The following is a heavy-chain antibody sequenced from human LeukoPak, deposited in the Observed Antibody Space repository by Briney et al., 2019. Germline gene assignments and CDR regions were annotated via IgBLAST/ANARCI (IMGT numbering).Heavy chain of an antibody. J-gene: IGHJ4*02. D-gene: IGHD4-17*01. CDR2: IKQDGSEK. CDR3: ARVEDHDYGDYYFDY. V-gene: IGHV3-7*01. Sequence: GGSLRLSCAASGFTFSSSWMSWVHQAPGKGLEWVANIKQDGSEKYYVDSVKGRFTISRDNAKNSLYLQMNSLRAEDTAVYYCARVEDHDYGDYYFDYWGQGTLVTVSS. CDR1: GFTFSSSW.